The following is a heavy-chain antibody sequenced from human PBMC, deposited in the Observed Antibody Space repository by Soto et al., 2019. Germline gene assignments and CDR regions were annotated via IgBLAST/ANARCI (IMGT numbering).Heavy chain of an antibody. V-gene: IGHV3-23*01. CDR3: AKDTLRYYSFDY. Sequence: HPWGSLRLSCAASGFTFSSYAMSWVRQAPGKGLEWVSGISASGDSTNYADSVKGRFTISRDNSKNALYLQMNSLRAEDTAVFYCAKDTLRYYSFDYWGQGTLVTVSS. D-gene: IGHD1-26*01. CDR1: GFTFSSYA. J-gene: IGHJ4*02. CDR2: ISASGDST.